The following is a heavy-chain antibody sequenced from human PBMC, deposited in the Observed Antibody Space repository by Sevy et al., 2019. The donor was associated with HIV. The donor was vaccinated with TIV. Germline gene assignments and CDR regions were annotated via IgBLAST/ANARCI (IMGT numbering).Heavy chain of an antibody. CDR2: IYYSGST. CDR1: GGSISSSSYY. V-gene: IGHV4-39*01. D-gene: IGHD3-22*01. CDR3: ARPYYDSSAPGFDP. Sequence: SETLSLTCTVSGGSISSSSYYWGWIRQPPGKGLEWIGSIYYSGSTYYHPSLKSRVTISVDTSKNQFSLKLSSVTAADTAVYYCARPYYDSSAPGFDPWGQGTLVTVSS. J-gene: IGHJ5*02.